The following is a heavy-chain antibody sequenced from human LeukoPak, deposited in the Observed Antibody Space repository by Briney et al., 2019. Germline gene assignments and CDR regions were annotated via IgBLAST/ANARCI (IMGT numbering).Heavy chain of an antibody. CDR3: ARDRYYYDSSGYKYMDV. Sequence: TSETLSLTCTVSGGSISSSSYYWGWIRQPPGKGLEWIGSIYYSGSTYYNPSLKSRVTMSVDTSKNQFSLKLNSVTAADMAVYYCARDRYYYDSSGYKYMDVWGKGTTVTVSS. J-gene: IGHJ6*03. CDR2: IYYSGST. CDR1: GGSISSSSYY. V-gene: IGHV4-39*07. D-gene: IGHD3-22*01.